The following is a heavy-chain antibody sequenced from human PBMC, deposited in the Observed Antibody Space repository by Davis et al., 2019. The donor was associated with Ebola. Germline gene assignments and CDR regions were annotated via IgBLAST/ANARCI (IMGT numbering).Heavy chain of an antibody. CDR1: GGSFSGYY. CDR3: ARARSWCSGGSCYYYYYGMDV. Sequence: PSETLSLTCAVYGGSFSGYYWSWIRQPPGKGLEWIGEINHSGSTNYNPSLKSRVTISVDTSKNQFSLKLSSVTAADTAVYYCARARSWCSGGSCYYYYYGMDVWGQGTTVTVSS. J-gene: IGHJ6*02. CDR2: INHSGST. V-gene: IGHV4-34*01. D-gene: IGHD2-15*01.